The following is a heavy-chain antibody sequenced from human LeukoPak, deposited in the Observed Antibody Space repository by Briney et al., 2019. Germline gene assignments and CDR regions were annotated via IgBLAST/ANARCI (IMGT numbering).Heavy chain of an antibody. J-gene: IGHJ2*01. V-gene: IGHV3-23*01. CDR2: ISSSTLKI. CDR1: GFTFSKYA. D-gene: IGHD4-17*01. Sequence: PGGSLRLSCAASGFTFSKYAMTWVRQAPGKGLEWVSAISSSTLKIYYADSVKGRFTISRDNSKNTLYLQMNSLSPEDTALYYCARSSTTVTTRFFDLWGRGTLVTVSS. CDR3: ARSSTTVTTRFFDL.